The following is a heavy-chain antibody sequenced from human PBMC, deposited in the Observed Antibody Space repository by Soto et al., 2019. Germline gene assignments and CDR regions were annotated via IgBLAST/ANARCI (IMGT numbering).Heavy chain of an antibody. V-gene: IGHV3-64*01. J-gene: IGHJ4*02. Sequence: EVQLVESGGGWVQPGGSLRLSCVASGFTFSGYAMHWVRQAPGKGLEHISAVNTDGDSPYYANSVKCRFTISRDNSKNALCLQMGSLRAEDMAVYDCASVYYSEFYFDHWGQGTLVTVSS. D-gene: IGHD2-15*01. CDR3: ASVYYSEFYFDH. CDR1: GFTFSGYA. CDR2: VNTDGDSP.